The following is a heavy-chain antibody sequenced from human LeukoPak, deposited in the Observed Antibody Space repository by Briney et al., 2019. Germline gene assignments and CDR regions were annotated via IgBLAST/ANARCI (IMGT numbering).Heavy chain of an antibody. D-gene: IGHD1-26*01. J-gene: IGHJ5*02. Sequence: ASVKVSCKASGYTFTGYYMHWVRQAPGQGLEWMGWISAYNGNTNYAQKLQGRVTMTTDTSTSTAYMELRSLRSDDTAVYYCASWRGELQRDNWFDPWGQGTLVTVSS. V-gene: IGHV1-18*04. CDR3: ASWRGELQRDNWFDP. CDR2: ISAYNGNT. CDR1: GYTFTGYY.